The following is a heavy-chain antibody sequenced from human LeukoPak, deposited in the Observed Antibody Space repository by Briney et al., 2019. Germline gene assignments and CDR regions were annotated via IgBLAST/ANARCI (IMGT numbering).Heavy chain of an antibody. CDR3: ARGYCSGGSCYPFDY. V-gene: IGHV1-18*01. CDR1: GYTFTSYG. J-gene: IGHJ4*02. Sequence: ASVKVSCKASGYTFTSYGTSWVRQAPGQGLEWMGWISAYNGNTNYAQKLQGRVTMTTDTSTSTAYMELRSLRSDDTAVYYCARGYCSGGSCYPFDYWGQGTLVTVSS. CDR2: ISAYNGNT. D-gene: IGHD2-15*01.